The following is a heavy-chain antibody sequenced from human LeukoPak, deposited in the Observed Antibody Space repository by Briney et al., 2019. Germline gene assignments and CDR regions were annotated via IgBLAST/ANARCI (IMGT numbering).Heavy chain of an antibody. J-gene: IGHJ4*02. Sequence: GGSLRLSCAATGFTFSSYSMSWLRPAPGKGLDGVSTIDYRGSSRYFADSVKGRSTISRDTSRNTLFLQMNSLRAEDTAVYYCAGPGRDSGDFYYFDYWGQGILVTVSS. CDR3: AGPGRDSGDFYYFDY. CDR2: IDYRGSSR. V-gene: IGHV3-23*01. CDR1: GFTFSSYS. D-gene: IGHD4-17*01.